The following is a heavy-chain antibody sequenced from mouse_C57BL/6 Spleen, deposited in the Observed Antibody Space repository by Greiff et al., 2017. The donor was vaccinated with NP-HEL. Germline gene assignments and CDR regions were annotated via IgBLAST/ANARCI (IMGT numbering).Heavy chain of an antibody. CDR3: ARTGATVVEDAMDY. CDR1: GFSLTSYA. D-gene: IGHD1-1*01. CDR2: IWTGGGT. V-gene: IGHV2-9-1*01. J-gene: IGHJ4*01. Sequence: VKLMESGPGLVAPSQSLSITCTVSGFSLTSYAISWVRQPPGKGLEWLGVIWTGGGTNYNSALKSRLSISKDNSKSQVFLKMNSLQTDDTARYYCARTGATVVEDAMDYWGQGTSVTVSS.